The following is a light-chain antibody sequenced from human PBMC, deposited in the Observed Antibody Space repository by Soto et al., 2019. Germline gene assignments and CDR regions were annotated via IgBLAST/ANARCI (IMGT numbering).Light chain of an antibody. CDR2: GAS. CDR3: QQYNNWPLT. CDR1: QSVSSN. V-gene: IGKV3D-15*01. Sequence: EIVMAQSPATLSVSPGERATLSCRASQSVSSNLAWYQQKPGQAPRLLIYGASIRATGIPDRFSGSGSGTEFTLTISSLQSEDFAVYYCQQYNNWPLTFGGGTKVDIK. J-gene: IGKJ4*01.